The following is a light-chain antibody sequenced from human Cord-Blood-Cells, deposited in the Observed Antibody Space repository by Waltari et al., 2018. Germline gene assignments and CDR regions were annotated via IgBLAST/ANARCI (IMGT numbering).Light chain of an antibody. CDR2: DAS. J-gene: IGKJ1*01. V-gene: IGKV3-11*01. CDR3: QQRSNWPPWT. Sequence: EFVLPQSPATLSLSPGERATPSGRASQSVSSYLAWYQQKPGQAPRLLIYDASNRATGSPARFSGSGSGTDFTLTISSLEPEDFAVYYCQQRSNWPPWTFGQGTKVEIK. CDR1: QSVSSY.